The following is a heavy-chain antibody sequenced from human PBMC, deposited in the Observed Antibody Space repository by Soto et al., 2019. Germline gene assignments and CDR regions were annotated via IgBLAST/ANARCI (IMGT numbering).Heavy chain of an antibody. CDR1: GGTFSSYA. J-gene: IGHJ5*02. V-gene: IGHV1-69*01. CDR2: IIPIFGTA. CDR3: AREGAAAAPFDP. D-gene: IGHD6-25*01. Sequence: QVQLVQSGAEVKKPGSSVKVSCKASGGTFSSYAISWVRQAPGQGLEWMGGIIPIFGTANYAPKFQGRVTITADETTSTAYMELSSLRSEDTAVYYCAREGAAAAPFDPWCQGTLVTVSS.